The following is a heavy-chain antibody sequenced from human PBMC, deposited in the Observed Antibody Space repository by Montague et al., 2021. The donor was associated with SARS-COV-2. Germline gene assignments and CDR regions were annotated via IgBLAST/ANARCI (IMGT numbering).Heavy chain of an antibody. J-gene: IGHJ6*02. CDR3: ARDDIVLQGVTKGMDV. Sequence: SETLSLTCSVTFASVVRRLWRRRRIPHLPCSHHGWICDMYCRGNTYYNPSLKSRVTISIDTSKNQFSLKLSSVTAADTAVYYCARDDIVLQGVTKGMDVWGQGTTVPVS. V-gene: IGHV4-39*07. CDR2: MYCRGNT. CDR1: FASVVRRLWR. D-gene: IGHD3-10*01.